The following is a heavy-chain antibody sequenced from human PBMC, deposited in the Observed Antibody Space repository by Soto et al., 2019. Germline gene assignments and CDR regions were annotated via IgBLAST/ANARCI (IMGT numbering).Heavy chain of an antibody. D-gene: IGHD1-26*01. Sequence: PSETLSLTCTISGGSIGGYYWSWIRQPPGKGLEWIGYIYYSGSTNYNPSLKSRVTISVDTSKNQFSLKLNSVTAADTAVYYCARNSGSYYRWFDPWGQGTLVTVSS. CDR2: IYYSGST. V-gene: IGHV4-59*01. J-gene: IGHJ5*02. CDR3: ARNSGSYYRWFDP. CDR1: GGSIGGYY.